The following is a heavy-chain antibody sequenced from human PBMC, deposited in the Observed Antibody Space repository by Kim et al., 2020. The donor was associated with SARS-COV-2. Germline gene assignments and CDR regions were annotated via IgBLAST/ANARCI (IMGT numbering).Heavy chain of an antibody. V-gene: IGHV4-30-2*05. D-gene: IGHD3-22*01. J-gene: IGHJ4*02. Sequence: TPSLKRRVTLSVDTSKNQFSLKLSSVTAADTAVYYCASLPYYDSRPIWGQGTLVTVSS. CDR3: ASLPYYDSRPI.